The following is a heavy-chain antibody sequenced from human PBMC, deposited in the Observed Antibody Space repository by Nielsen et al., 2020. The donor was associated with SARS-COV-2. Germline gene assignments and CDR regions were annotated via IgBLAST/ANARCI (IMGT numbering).Heavy chain of an antibody. V-gene: IGHV4-39*01. J-gene: IGHJ6*03. CDR2: IYYSGST. D-gene: IGHD1-26*01. CDR3: ARGSLIGSRGSQYYMDV. Sequence: WIRQPPGKGLEWIGSIYYSGSTYYNPSLKSRVTISVDTSKNQFSLKLSSVTAADTAVYYCARGSLIGSRGSQYYMDVWGKGTTVTVSS.